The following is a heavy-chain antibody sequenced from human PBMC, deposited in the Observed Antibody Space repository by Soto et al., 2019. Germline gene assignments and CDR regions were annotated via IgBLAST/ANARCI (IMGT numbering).Heavy chain of an antibody. CDR1: GGSISSGGYY. Sequence: QVQLQESGPGLVKPSQTLSLTCTVSGGSISSGGYYWSWIRQQPGKGLEWIGYIYYSGSTYYYPSLKSRVTISVDTSKNQFSLKLSSVTAADTAVYYCARFGGDSGDGMDVWGQGTTVTVSS. J-gene: IGHJ6*01. V-gene: IGHV4-31*03. D-gene: IGHD2-21*02. CDR3: ARFGGDSGDGMDV. CDR2: IYYSGST.